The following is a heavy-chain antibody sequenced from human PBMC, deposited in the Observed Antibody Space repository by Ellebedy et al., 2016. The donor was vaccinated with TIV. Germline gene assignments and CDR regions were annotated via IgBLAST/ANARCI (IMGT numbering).Heavy chain of an antibody. J-gene: IGHJ4*02. CDR1: GYTFTAYH. V-gene: IGHV1-2*02. Sequence: ASVKVSCKTSGYTFTAYHIHWVRQAPGQGLEWMGWIYPNNGDTTFAQKFQGRVTMASDTSTRTVYMELSGLRYGDTAVYFCAALPYISRSSAYWGQGTLVSVSS. D-gene: IGHD2-2*01. CDR2: IYPNNGDT. CDR3: AALPYISRSSAY.